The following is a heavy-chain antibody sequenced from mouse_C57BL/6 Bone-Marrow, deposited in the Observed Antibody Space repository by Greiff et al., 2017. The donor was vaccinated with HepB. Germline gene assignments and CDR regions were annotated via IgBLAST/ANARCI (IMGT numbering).Heavy chain of an antibody. Sequence: EVKLVDSGGGLVQPGGSLKLSCAASGFTFSDYYMYWVRQTPEKRLEWVAYISNGGGSTYHPDTVKGRFTISRDNAKNTLYLQMSRLKSEDTAMYYCARRGTTAPFDYWGQGTTLTVSS. CDR1: GFTFSDYY. CDR3: ARRGTTAPFDY. V-gene: IGHV5-12*01. D-gene: IGHD1-2*01. J-gene: IGHJ2*01. CDR2: ISNGGGST.